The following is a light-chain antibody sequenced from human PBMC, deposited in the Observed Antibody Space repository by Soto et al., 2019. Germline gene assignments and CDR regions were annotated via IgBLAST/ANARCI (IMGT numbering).Light chain of an antibody. V-gene: IGKV1-39*01. CDR2: AAS. CDR3: QKSYSTPFT. Sequence: DIQMTQSPSSLSASVGDRVTITCRASQTIRNYLNWYQQKPGKAPKLLIYAASSLQSGVPSRFSGSGSGTDFTLSISSLQPEDFATYFCQKSYSTPFTFGPGTKVDIK. CDR1: QTIRNY. J-gene: IGKJ3*01.